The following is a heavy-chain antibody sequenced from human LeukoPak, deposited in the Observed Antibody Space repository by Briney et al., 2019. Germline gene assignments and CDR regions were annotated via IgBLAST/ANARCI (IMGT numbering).Heavy chain of an antibody. D-gene: IGHD2-2*01. V-gene: IGHV3-43*01. CDR1: GFTFDDYT. CDR3: AKSYCSSTSCYGYFDY. J-gene: IGHJ4*02. CDR2: ISWDGGST. Sequence: QTGGSLRLSCAASGFTFDDYTMHWVRQAPGKGLEWVSLISWDGGSTYYADSVKGRFTISRDNSKNSLYLQMNSLRAEDTALYYCAKSYCSSTSCYGYFDYWGQGTLVTVSS.